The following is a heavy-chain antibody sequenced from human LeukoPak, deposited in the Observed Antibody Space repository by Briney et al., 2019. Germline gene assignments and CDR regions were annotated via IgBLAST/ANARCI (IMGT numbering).Heavy chain of an antibody. Sequence: PGGSLRLSCGAFGFSVSNNYMSWVRQAPGKGLEWVANIKQDGSGKYYVDSVKGRFTVSRDNAKNSLYLQMNSLRVEDTAVYYCARDRVDWGLDYWGQGTLVTVSS. CDR1: GFSVSNNY. D-gene: IGHD3/OR15-3a*01. CDR3: ARDRVDWGLDY. CDR2: IKQDGSGK. V-gene: IGHV3-7*01. J-gene: IGHJ4*02.